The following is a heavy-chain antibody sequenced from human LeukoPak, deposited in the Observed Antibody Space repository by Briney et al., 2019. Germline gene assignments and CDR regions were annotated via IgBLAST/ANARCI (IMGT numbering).Heavy chain of an antibody. Sequence: ASVKVSCKVSGYTLTELSMHWVRQAPGKGLEWMGGFDPEDGETIYAQKFQGRVAMTEDTSTDTAYMELSSLRSEDTAVHYCATWYCSSTSHCDHYYYYYGMDVWGQGTTVTVSS. D-gene: IGHD2-2*01. CDR2: FDPEDGET. J-gene: IGHJ6*02. CDR1: GYTLTELS. CDR3: ATWYCSSTSHCDHYYYYYGMDV. V-gene: IGHV1-24*01.